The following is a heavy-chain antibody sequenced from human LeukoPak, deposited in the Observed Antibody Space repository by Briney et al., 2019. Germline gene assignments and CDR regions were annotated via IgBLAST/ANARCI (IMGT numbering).Heavy chain of an antibody. V-gene: IGHV4-59*01. CDR1: GGSISNYF. J-gene: IGHJ4*02. CDR2: IYDSGTS. CDR3: ARSNGWYSFDY. D-gene: IGHD6-19*01. Sequence: SETLSLTCTVSGGSISNYFWSWIRRPPGKGLEWVAYIYDSGTSNYNPSLKSRVTISVDTSKNQFSLSLSSVTAADTAVYYCARSNGWYSFDYWGQGTLVTVSS.